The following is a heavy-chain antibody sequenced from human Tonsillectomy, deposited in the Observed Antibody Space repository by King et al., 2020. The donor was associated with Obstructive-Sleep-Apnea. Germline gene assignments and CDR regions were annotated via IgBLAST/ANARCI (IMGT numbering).Heavy chain of an antibody. J-gene: IGHJ4*02. V-gene: IGHV3-23*04. CDR1: GFTFSSYA. CDR2: ISGSGCST. CDR3: ATDYYGSGSYYRH. D-gene: IGHD3-10*01. Sequence: VQLVESGGGLVQPGGSLRLSCAASGFTFSSYAMSWVRQAPGKGLEWVSAISGSGCSTYYADSVKGRFTISRDNSKNTLYLQMNSLRAEDTAVYYCATDYYGSGSYYRHWGQGTLVTVSS.